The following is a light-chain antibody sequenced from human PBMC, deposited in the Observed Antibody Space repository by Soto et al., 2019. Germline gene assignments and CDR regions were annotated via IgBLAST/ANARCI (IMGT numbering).Light chain of an antibody. Sequence: QSVLTQPASVSGSPGQSITISCTGTSSDVGSYNYVSWYQQHPVKAPKLMIYDVTNRPSGVPDRFSGSKSGNTASLTISGLQAEDEADYYCSSYTSSSTPYVFGTGTEVTVL. J-gene: IGLJ1*01. V-gene: IGLV2-14*01. CDR2: DVT. CDR3: SSYTSSSTPYV. CDR1: SSDVGSYNY.